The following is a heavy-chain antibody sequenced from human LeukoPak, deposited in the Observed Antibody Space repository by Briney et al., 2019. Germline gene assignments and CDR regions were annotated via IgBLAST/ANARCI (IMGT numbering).Heavy chain of an antibody. CDR3: TRDGAGSRNSVYFDY. D-gene: IGHD4-23*01. CDR1: GFTFSNYA. V-gene: IGHV3-30-3*01. CDR2: ISYDGSNK. J-gene: IGHJ4*02. Sequence: TGGSLRLSCAASGFTFSNYAMHWVRQAPGKGLEWVAIISYDGSNKYYADSVKGRFTISRDNSKNTLHLQMNSLRAEDTAVYFCTRDGAGSRNSVYFDYWSQGTLVTVSS.